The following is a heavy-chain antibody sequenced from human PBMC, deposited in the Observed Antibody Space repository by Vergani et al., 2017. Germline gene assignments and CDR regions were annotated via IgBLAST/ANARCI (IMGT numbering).Heavy chain of an antibody. D-gene: IGHD1-1*01. CDR1: GFTSSYYG. CDR2: ISYDGTQK. Sequence: QVHLVESGGGVVQPGRSLRLSCVVSGFTSSYYGMHGVRQAPGKGLEWVAVISYDGTQKYYADSVKGRFTISRDNSKSTLYLQMNSLRTEETAVYYCSTKSCGTPGCQIGYFREWGQGTLVNVSS. J-gene: IGHJ1*01. CDR3: STKSCGTPGCQIGYFRE. V-gene: IGHV3-30*03.